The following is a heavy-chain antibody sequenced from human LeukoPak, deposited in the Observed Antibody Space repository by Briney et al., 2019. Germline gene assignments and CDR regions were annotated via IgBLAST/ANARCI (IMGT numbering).Heavy chain of an antibody. J-gene: IGHJ5*02. V-gene: IGHV4-4*09. CDR1: AGSISTFY. CDR2: IYTNGSP. CDR3: ARQWLIPVGRFDP. Sequence: SETLSLTCTVAAGSISTFYWSWIRQPPGKGLEWIRYIYTNGSPTYNPALKSRVNISVDTSKNQFSLRLTSVTAADTAVYYCARQWLIPVGRFDPWGQGILDTVSS. D-gene: IGHD5-12*01.